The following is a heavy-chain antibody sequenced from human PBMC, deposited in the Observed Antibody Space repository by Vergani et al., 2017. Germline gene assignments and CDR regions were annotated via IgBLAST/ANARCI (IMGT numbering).Heavy chain of an antibody. Sequence: EVQLVESGGGLVKPGGSLRLSCAASGFTFSSYSMNWVRQAPGKGLEWVSSISSSSSYIYYADSVKGRFTISRDNSKNTLYLQMNSLRVEDTAVYYCARDRRPAAIRDWFDPWGQGTLVTVSS. V-gene: IGHV3-21*06. J-gene: IGHJ5*02. D-gene: IGHD2-2*02. CDR2: ISSSSSYI. CDR3: ARDRRPAAIRDWFDP. CDR1: GFTFSSYS.